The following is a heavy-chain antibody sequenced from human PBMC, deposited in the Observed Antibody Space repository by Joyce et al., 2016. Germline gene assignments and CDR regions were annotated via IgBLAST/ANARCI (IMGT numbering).Heavy chain of an antibody. D-gene: IGHD3-22*01. Sequence: EVQLVESGGGLVQPGGSLRLSCAASSFLFNNFHINWVRQAPGKGLQWLVKSFFGESRTDYADSVRGRFTISRDKARSSVHLQMNRLRDDDTAIYYCVGERQWFAEVYWGLGTRVTVS. J-gene: IGHJ4*02. V-gene: IGHV3-48*02. CDR1: SFLFNNFH. CDR2: SFFGESRT. CDR3: VGERQWFAEVY.